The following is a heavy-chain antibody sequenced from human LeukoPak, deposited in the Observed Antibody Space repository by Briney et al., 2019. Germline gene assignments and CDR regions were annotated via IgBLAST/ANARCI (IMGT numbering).Heavy chain of an antibody. V-gene: IGHV1-18*01. CDR1: GYTFISYG. CDR3: ARDQQWLDPARHDFDY. Sequence: GASVKVSCKASGYTFISYGISWVRQAPGQGLEWMGWISAYNGNTNYAQKLQGRVTMTTDTSTSTAYMELRRLRSDDTAVYYCARDQQWLDPARHDFDYWGQGTLVTVSS. CDR2: ISAYNGNT. J-gene: IGHJ4*02. D-gene: IGHD6-19*01.